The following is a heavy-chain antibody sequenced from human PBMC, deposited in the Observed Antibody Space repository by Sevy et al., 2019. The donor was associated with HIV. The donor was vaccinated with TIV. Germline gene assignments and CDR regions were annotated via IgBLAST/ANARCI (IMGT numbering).Heavy chain of an antibody. V-gene: IGHV3-72*01. J-gene: IGHJ4*02. CDR2: IRSKANSYTT. D-gene: IGHD2-21*01. CDR1: GFTFSDDY. Sequence: GGYLRLSCAASGFTFSDDYMDWVRQAPGKGLQWVGRIRSKANSYTTEFAASVKGRFTISRDDSKNSLYLQMHSLKTDDTAVYYCARVMRRILWWSLDSWGQGTLVTVSS. CDR3: ARVMRRILWWSLDS.